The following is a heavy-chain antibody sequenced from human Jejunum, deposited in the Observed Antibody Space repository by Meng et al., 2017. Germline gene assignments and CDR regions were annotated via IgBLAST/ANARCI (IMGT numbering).Heavy chain of an antibody. CDR1: GGSVSSTNCY. CDR3: AREYCISTTCYFDS. CDR2: RYYSGST. D-gene: IGHD2-2*01. V-gene: IGHV4-61*01. J-gene: IGHJ4*02. Sequence: QGLLQEGGPGLVRPSETLSLTCTVSGGSVSSTNCYWSWIRQPPGKGLEWIGYRYYSGSTNYNPSLKSRVTISVDTSKSQFSLKLFSVTAADTAVYYCAREYCISTTCYFDSWGQGTLVTVSS.